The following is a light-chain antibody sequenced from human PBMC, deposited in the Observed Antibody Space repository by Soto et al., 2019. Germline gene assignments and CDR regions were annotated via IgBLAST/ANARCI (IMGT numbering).Light chain of an antibody. CDR2: WAS. J-gene: IGKJ4*01. Sequence: DIVLTQSPDSLSVSLGERATIDCKSSRSRLYSSNHKNYLAWYQHKPGQPPRLLINWASTRESGVPDRFSGAGSGTDFTLTISSRQAEYVAVYFCQQYYGTPLTFGGGTKVEIK. V-gene: IGKV4-1*01. CDR3: QQYYGTPLT. CDR1: RSRLYSSNHKNY.